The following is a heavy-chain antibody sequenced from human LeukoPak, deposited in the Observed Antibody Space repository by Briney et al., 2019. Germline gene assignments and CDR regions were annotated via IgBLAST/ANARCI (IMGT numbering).Heavy chain of an antibody. Sequence: ASVKVSCKASGYTITNYAMNWVRQAPGQGLEWMGWINTITGNPAYAQGFTGRFVFSLDTSVSTAYLQISSLKAEDTAVYYCAREWGSSGFDYWGQGTLATVSS. CDR3: AREWGSSGFDY. V-gene: IGHV7-4-1*02. J-gene: IGHJ4*02. D-gene: IGHD6-6*01. CDR2: INTITGNP. CDR1: GYTITNYA.